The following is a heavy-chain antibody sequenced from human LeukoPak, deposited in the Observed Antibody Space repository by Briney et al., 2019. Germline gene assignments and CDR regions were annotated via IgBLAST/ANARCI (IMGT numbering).Heavy chain of an antibody. CDR2: IYFSGTT. V-gene: IGHV4-59*08. J-gene: IGHJ5*02. CDR1: SDSINAYY. Sequence: PSENLSFTSTGSSDSINAYYWGWIRQPPGKGLEGIGYIYFSGTTKYNPSLDSRVTISVDTSNNQSSLQLSSVTAANTAVYYWAGCCAEGGSNGPYNWFDIWGQGILVTVSS. CDR3: AGCCAEGGSNGPYNWFDI. D-gene: IGHD6-13*01.